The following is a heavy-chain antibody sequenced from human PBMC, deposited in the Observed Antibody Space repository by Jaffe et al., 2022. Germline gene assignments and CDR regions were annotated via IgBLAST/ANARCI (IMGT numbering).Heavy chain of an antibody. Sequence: QVQLVESGGGVVQPGRSLRLSCAASGFTFSSYGMHWVRQAPGKGLEWVAVISYDGSNKYYADSVKGRFTISRDNSKNTLYLQMNSLRAEDTAVYYCAKDAVTRPITIFGAGVGYYFDYWGQGTLVTVSS. CDR2: ISYDGSNK. V-gene: IGHV3-30*18. J-gene: IGHJ4*02. CDR1: GFTFSSYG. CDR3: AKDAVTRPITIFGAGVGYYFDY. D-gene: IGHD3-3*01.